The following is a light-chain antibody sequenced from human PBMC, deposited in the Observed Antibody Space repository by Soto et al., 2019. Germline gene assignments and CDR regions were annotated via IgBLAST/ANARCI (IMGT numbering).Light chain of an antibody. CDR1: QSVSSSY. V-gene: IGKV3-20*01. CDR3: QQYGSSSIT. Sequence: EAVLTQSPGTLSLSPGERATLSCRASQSVSSSYLAWYQQKPGQAPRLLIYGASSRATGIPDRFSGSGSGTDFTLTISRLEPEDFAVYYCQQYGSSSITFGQGTRLEI. J-gene: IGKJ5*01. CDR2: GAS.